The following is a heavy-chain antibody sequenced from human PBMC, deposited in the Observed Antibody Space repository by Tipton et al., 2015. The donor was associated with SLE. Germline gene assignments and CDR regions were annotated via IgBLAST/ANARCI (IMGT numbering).Heavy chain of an antibody. CDR3: ARVEQQLVVDY. V-gene: IGHV4-59*01. D-gene: IGHD6-6*01. Sequence: TLSLTCAVYGGSFSNNYWSWIRQPPGKGLEWIGYIYYSGSTNYNPSLKSRVTISVDTSKNQFSLKLSSVTAADTAVYYCARVEQQLVVDYWGQGTLVTVSS. CDR1: GGSFSNNY. CDR2: IYYSGST. J-gene: IGHJ4*02.